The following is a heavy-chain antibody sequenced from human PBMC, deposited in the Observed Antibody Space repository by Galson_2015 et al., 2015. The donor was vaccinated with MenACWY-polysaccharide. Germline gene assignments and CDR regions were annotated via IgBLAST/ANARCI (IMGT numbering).Heavy chain of an antibody. D-gene: IGHD3-10*01. CDR1: GFSLSTSGMC. CDR2: IDWDDDK. V-gene: IGHV2-70*01. Sequence: PALVKPTQTLTLTCTFSGFSLSTSGMCVSWIRQPPGKALEWLALIDWDDDKYYSTSLETRLTISKDTSKNQVVLTMTNMDPVDTATYYCARIRRGRGWFDPWGQGTLVTVSS. CDR3: ARIRRGRGWFDP. J-gene: IGHJ5*02.